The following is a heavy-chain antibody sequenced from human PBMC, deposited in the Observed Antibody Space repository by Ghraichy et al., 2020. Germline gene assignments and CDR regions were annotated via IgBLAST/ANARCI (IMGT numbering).Heavy chain of an antibody. CDR3: AKSRYCSSTSCYHYYYGMDV. CDR2: ISYDGSNK. V-gene: IGHV3-30*18. D-gene: IGHD2-2*01. Sequence: GGSLRLSCAASGFTFSSYGMHWVRQAPGKGLEWVAVISYDGSNKYYADSVKGRFTIFRDNSKNTPYLQMNSLRAEDTAVYYCAKSRYCSSTSCYHYYYGMDVWGQGTTVTVSS. J-gene: IGHJ6*02. CDR1: GFTFSSYG.